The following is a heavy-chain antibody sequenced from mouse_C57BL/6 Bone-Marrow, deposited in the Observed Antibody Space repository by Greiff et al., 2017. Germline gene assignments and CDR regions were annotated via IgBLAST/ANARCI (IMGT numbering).Heavy chain of an antibody. CDR3: AKMIYYDDDYYAMDY. J-gene: IGHJ4*01. Sequence: VQLQQSGPGLVQPSQSLSITCTVSGFSLTSYGVHWVRQSPGKGLEWLGVIWRGGSTDYNAAFMSRLSITKDNSKSQVFFKMNSLQADDTAIYYCAKMIYYDDDYYAMDYWGQGTSVTVSS. CDR1: GFSLTSYG. D-gene: IGHD2-4*01. CDR2: IWRGGST. V-gene: IGHV2-5*01.